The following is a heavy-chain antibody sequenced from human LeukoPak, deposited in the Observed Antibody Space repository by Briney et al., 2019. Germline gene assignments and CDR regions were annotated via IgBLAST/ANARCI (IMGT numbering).Heavy chain of an antibody. CDR3: ARGHEALDY. V-gene: IGHV3-53*01. J-gene: IGHJ4*02. CDR1: GFTISHNY. CDR2: IYTGGST. Sequence: GGSLRLSCAASGFTISHNYMTWVRQAPGKGLEWVSFIYTGGSTFYADSVKGRITISRENSKNTLYLQMNSLRAGETAIYYCARGHEALDYWGQGTLVTVSS.